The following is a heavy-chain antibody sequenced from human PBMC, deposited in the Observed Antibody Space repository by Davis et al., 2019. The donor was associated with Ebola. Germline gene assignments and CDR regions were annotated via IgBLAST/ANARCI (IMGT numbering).Heavy chain of an antibody. J-gene: IGHJ6*02. CDR3: AREGAEVQGVIVTYYYYGMDV. D-gene: IGHD3-10*01. V-gene: IGHV4-34*12. CDR2: VIDSGIT. CDR1: GGSISSYY. Sequence: MPSETLSLTCTVSGGSISSYYWSWVRQSPGKGLEWIGEVIDSGITNYNPSLKSRVSVSVDRSKNQFSLKLTSVTAADTAVYYCAREGAEVQGVIVTYYYYGMDVWGQGTTVTVSS.